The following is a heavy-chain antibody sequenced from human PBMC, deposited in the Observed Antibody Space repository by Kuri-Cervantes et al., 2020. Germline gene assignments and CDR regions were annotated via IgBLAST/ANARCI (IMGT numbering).Heavy chain of an antibody. J-gene: IGHJ4*02. Sequence: GGSLRLSCAASGFTFDDYAMHWVRQAPGKGLEWVSGISWNSGSIGYADSVKGRFTISRDNSKNTLYLQMNSLRAEDTAVYYCAKTGGDYYDSSGYYYRRYFDYWGQGTLVTVSS. V-gene: IGHV3-9*01. D-gene: IGHD3-22*01. CDR2: ISWNSGSI. CDR1: GFTFDDYA. CDR3: AKTGGDYYDSSGYYYRRYFDY.